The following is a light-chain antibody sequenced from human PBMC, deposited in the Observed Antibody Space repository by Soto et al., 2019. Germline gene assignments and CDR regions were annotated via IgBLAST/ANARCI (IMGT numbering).Light chain of an antibody. V-gene: IGKV3-20*01. CDR3: QQYGSSPRT. CDR1: ESVTIN. CDR2: SAS. Sequence: EIVMTQSPATLSVSPGERATLSCRASESVTINLAWYQQRPGQAPSLLIHSASTRATGIPARFSGSGSGTDFTLTISRMEPEDFAVYCCQQYGSSPRTFGQGTKVDIK. J-gene: IGKJ1*01.